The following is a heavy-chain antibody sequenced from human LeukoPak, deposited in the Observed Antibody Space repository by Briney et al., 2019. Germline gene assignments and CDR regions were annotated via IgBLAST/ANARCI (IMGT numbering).Heavy chain of an antibody. CDR2: ISGSGGST. V-gene: IGHV3-23*01. Sequence: GGSLRLSCAASGFTFSSYGMSWVRQAPGKGLEWVSAISGSGGSTYYADSVKGRFTISRDNSKNTLYLQMNSLRAEDTAVYYCAKDTGYSYGLFDYWGQGTLVTVSS. CDR1: GFTFSSYG. J-gene: IGHJ4*02. D-gene: IGHD5-18*01. CDR3: AKDTGYSYGLFDY.